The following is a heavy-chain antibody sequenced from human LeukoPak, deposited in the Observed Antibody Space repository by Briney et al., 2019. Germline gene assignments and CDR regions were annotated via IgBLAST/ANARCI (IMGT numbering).Heavy chain of an antibody. Sequence: GGSLRLSCAASGFTVSSNYMSWVRQAPGKGLEWVSVIYSGGSTYYADSVKGRFTISRDNSKNTLYLQMNSLRAEDTAVYYCAKDWDYGDHTPILDYWGQGTLVTVSS. J-gene: IGHJ4*02. CDR1: GFTVSSNY. CDR2: IYSGGST. V-gene: IGHV3-66*01. CDR3: AKDWDYGDHTPILDY. D-gene: IGHD4-17*01.